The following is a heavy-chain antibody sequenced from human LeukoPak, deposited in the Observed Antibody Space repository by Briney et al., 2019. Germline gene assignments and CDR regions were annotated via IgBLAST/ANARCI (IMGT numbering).Heavy chain of an antibody. CDR2: IYTSGST. V-gene: IGHV4-4*07. CDR3: ATLGYSYGTDY. D-gene: IGHD5-18*01. J-gene: IGHJ4*02. Sequence: SETLSLTCTASGGSISSYYWSWIRQPAGKGLEWIGRIYTSGSTNYNPSLKSRVTISVDTSKNQFSLKLSSVTAADTAVYYCATLGYSYGTDYWGQGTLVTVSS. CDR1: GGSISSYY.